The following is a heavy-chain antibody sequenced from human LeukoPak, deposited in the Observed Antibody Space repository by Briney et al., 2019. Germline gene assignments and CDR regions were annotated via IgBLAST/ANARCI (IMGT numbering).Heavy chain of an antibody. CDR1: GGSISSGGYY. CDR3: ARGTQGGSGY. Sequence: SETLSLTCTVSGGSISSGGYYWSWIRQPPGKGLEWIGYIYHSGSTYYNPSLKSRVTISVDRSMNQFSLKLSSVTAADTAVYYCARGTQGGSGYWGQGTLVTVSS. J-gene: IGHJ4*02. CDR2: IYHSGST. V-gene: IGHV4-30-2*01. D-gene: IGHD2-2*01.